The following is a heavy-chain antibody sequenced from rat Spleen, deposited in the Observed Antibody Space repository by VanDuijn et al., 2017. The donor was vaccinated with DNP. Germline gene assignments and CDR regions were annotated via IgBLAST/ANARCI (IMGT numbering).Heavy chain of an antibody. CDR1: GFTFSSYW. D-gene: IGHD1-2*01. CDR2: INPDGGST. CDR3: ARHEDYSSYIYGFPY. Sequence: EVQLVETGGGLVQSGRSLKLSCIASGFTFSSYWMFWVRQAPGEGLEWIASINPDGGSTYYPDSVRGRFTISRDNAENTVYLQMSSLRSEDTATYYCARHEDYSSYIYGFPYWGQGTLVTVFS. J-gene: IGHJ3*01. V-gene: IGHV5-58*01.